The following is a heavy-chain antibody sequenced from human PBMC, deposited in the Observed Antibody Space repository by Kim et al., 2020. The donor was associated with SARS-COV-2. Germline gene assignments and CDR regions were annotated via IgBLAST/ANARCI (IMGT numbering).Heavy chain of an antibody. Sequence: YVDSVKGRCTISRDNAKNSLYLQMNSLRAEDTAVYYCARRRPYYYYYMDVWGKGTTVTVSS. CDR3: ARRRPYYYYYMDV. J-gene: IGHJ6*03. V-gene: IGHV3-7*01.